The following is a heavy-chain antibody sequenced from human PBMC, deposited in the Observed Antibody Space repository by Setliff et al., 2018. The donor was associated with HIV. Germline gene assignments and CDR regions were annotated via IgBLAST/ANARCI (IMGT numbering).Heavy chain of an antibody. CDR3: ARGNDGNDILTGSFYYYYMDV. CDR2: INPDGSEN. V-gene: IGHV3-7*01. CDR1: GFTFSTHW. J-gene: IGHJ6*03. D-gene: IGHD3-9*01. Sequence: GGSLRLSCAASGFTFSTHWMSWVRQAPGKGLDWVANINPDGSENHYVDSVKGRFTISRDNAKNSLYLQMNSLRAEDTAVYYCARGNDGNDILTGSFYYYYMDVWGRGTLVTVSS.